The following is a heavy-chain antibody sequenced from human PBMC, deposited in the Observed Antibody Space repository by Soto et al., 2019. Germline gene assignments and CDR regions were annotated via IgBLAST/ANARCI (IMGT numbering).Heavy chain of an antibody. CDR1: GGPISSSSYY. V-gene: IGHV4-39*01. CDR3: ARAKFTKYYYYGMDV. D-gene: IGHD1-1*01. J-gene: IGHJ6*02. Sequence: SETLSLTCTVSGGPISSSSYYWGWIRQPPGKGLEWIGSIYYSGSTYYNPSLKSRVTISVDTSKNQFSLKLSSVTAADTAVYYCARAKFTKYYYYGMDVWGQGTTVTVSS. CDR2: IYYSGST.